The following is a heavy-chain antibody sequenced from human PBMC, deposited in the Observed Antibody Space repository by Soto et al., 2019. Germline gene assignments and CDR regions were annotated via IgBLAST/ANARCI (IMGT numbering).Heavy chain of an antibody. CDR3: ANGTTGTTLIWFDP. V-gene: IGHV1-3*01. J-gene: IGHJ5*02. D-gene: IGHD1-7*01. CDR1: GYTFTAYS. Sequence: ASVKVSCKASGYTFTAYSIHWVRQAPGQRLEWMGWINAGNGNTKYSEKFQGRVTITRDTSASTAYMEVSSLRSEDTAVYYCANGTTGTTLIWFDPWGQGTLVTVSS. CDR2: INAGNGNT.